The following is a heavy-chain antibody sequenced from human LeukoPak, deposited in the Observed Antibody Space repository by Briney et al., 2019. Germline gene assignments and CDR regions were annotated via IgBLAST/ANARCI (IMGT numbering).Heavy chain of an antibody. CDR1: GFTVSSNY. CDR2: IYSGGSP. V-gene: IGHV3-53*01. J-gene: IGHJ6*02. D-gene: IGHD3-16*01. Sequence: GGSLRLSCAPSGFTVSSNYMSWVRHAPGKGLEWVSVIYSGGSPYYADSVKGRFTISRDNSKNTLYLQMNSLRAEDTAVYYCARMGDYYYYYGMDVWGQGTTVTVSS. CDR3: ARMGDYYYYYGMDV.